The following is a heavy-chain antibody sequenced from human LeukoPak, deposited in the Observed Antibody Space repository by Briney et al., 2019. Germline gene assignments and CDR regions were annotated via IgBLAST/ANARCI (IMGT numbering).Heavy chain of an antibody. D-gene: IGHD1-26*01. CDR2: SDLEDGEL. V-gene: IGHV1-24*01. Sequence: ASVKVSCKLSGYRFTELSIHWGRQALGKGLGWMGGSDLEDGELVYTQNLQGRVTITEDTATTTAYMELSSRRFEATSYNYCGTDPLFDNGSPRDAFDIWGQGTRVSVSS. CDR1: GYRFTELS. CDR3: GTDPLFDNGSPRDAFDI. J-gene: IGHJ3*02.